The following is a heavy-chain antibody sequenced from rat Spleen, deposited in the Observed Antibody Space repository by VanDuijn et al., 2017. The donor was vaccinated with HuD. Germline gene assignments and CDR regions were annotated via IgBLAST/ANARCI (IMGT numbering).Heavy chain of an antibody. J-gene: IGHJ2*01. CDR1: GLSFSNYD. Sequence: EVQLVESGGGLVQPGRSMKLSCAASGLSFSNYDMAWVRQAPKKGLEWVATIIYDGTRTFYRDSVKGRFTISRDNAKSSLYLQMNSLKSEDTATYYCARHPGYPGCFDYWGQGVMVTVSS. D-gene: IGHD1-4*01. CDR2: IIYDGTRT. CDR3: ARHPGYPGCFDY. V-gene: IGHV5-7*01.